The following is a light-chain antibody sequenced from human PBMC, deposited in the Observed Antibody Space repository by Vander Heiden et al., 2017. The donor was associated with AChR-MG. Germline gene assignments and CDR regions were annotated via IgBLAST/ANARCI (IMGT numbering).Light chain of an antibody. Sequence: DIQMTQSPSTLSASVGDRVTITCRASQSISSWLAWYQQKPGKAPKLLIYKASSLESGVPARFSGSGSGTEFTLTISSLQPDDFATYYCQQYNSYPYTFGQGTKLEIK. CDR1: QSISSW. CDR2: KAS. CDR3: QQYNSYPYT. J-gene: IGKJ2*01. V-gene: IGKV1-5*03.